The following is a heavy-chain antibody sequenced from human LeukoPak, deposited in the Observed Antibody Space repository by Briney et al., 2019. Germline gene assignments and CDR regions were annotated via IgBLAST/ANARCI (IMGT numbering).Heavy chain of an antibody. V-gene: IGHV3-21*01. CDR2: ISTKSQYI. CDR3: ARDHPLSSPTRGHHAFDV. Sequence: GGSLRLSCVASGFTFNNYGMNWVRQALGKGLEWVSFISTKSQYIFYADSVRGRFTISRDSAASSLFLQMNGLRAEDTAVYYCARDHPLSSPTRGHHAFDVWGLGTMVTVSS. D-gene: IGHD2-2*01. CDR1: GFTFNNYG. J-gene: IGHJ3*01.